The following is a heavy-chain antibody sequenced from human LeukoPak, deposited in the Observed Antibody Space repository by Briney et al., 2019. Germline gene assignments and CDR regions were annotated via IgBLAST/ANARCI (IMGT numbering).Heavy chain of an antibody. D-gene: IGHD2-2*01. V-gene: IGHV3-48*01. CDR1: GFTFSSYS. Sequence: TGGSLRLSCAASGFTFSSYSMNWVRQAPGKGLEWVSYISSSSSTIYYADSVKGRFTISRDNAKNSLYLQMSSLRAEDTAVYYCARGLPIVVVPAAGDYWGQGTLVTVSS. CDR2: ISSSSSTI. CDR3: ARGLPIVVVPAAGDY. J-gene: IGHJ4*02.